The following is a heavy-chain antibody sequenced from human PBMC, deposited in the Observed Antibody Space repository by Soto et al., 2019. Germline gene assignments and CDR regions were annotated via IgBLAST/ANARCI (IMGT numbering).Heavy chain of an antibody. D-gene: IGHD4-17*01. CDR2: IYSGGGT. CDR3: ATRMTTAPY. CDR1: LFIVSDNY. V-gene: IGHV3-66*01. Sequence: EVRLVQSGGGLVQPGGSLRLSCAASLFIVSDNYMSWVRQAPGKGLEWGSLIYSGGGTDYAESVKGRFTISRDNSKNTLYLQMNSLKAEDTGIYYCATRMTTAPYWGQGTVVTVSS. J-gene: IGHJ4*02.